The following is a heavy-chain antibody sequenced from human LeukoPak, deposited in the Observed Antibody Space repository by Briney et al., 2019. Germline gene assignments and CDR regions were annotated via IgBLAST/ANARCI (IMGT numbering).Heavy chain of an antibody. CDR1: GFTFSNYA. CDR3: AKEGGASGWYYYYYGMDV. J-gene: IGHJ6*02. CDR2: ISYDGSNK. V-gene: IGHV3-30*18. D-gene: IGHD6-19*01. Sequence: AGGSLRLSCAASGFTFSNYAMHWVRQAPGKGLEWVAVISYDGSNKYYADSVKGRFTISRDNSKNTLYLQMNSLRAEDTAVYYCAKEGGASGWYYYYYGMDVWGQGTTVTVSS.